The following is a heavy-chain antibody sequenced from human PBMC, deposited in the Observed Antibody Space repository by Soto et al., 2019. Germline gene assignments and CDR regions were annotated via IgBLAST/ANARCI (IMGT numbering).Heavy chain of an antibody. CDR3: MNYNSGWKY. J-gene: IGHJ4*02. CDR1: GVSISSHSYF. V-gene: IGHV4-39*01. Sequence: QLQLQESGPGLVQPSETLSLTCTVSGVSISSHSYFWGWIRQPPGKGLEWIGMISYSGSTYYSPSLTSRVTISADTSKNQLSLRLSSVTAADTSVFHCMNYNSGWKYWGQGTVVTVSS. CDR2: ISYSGST. D-gene: IGHD5-12*01.